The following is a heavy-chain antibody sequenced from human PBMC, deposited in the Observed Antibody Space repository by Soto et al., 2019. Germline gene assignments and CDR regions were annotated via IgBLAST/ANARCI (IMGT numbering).Heavy chain of an antibody. CDR1: GGSFSDYY. CDR3: ATRVTRYYYMDV. V-gene: IGHV4-34*01. CDR2: INHSGST. D-gene: IGHD3-16*01. Sequence: SETLSLTCAVYGGSFSDYYWTWIRQPPGKGLEWIGEINHSGSTNYNPSLKSRVTISMDTSRIQFSLKLSSVTAADTAVYYCATRVTRYYYMDVWGKGTPVTVSS. J-gene: IGHJ6*03.